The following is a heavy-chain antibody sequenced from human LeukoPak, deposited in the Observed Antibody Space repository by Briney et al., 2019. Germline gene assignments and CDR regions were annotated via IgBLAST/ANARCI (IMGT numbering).Heavy chain of an antibody. CDR2: IDGSGNSI. D-gene: IGHD2-21*01. CDR3: ARECLTCGGDSYDY. Sequence: PGGSLRLSCAASGSTFNIYEFNWVRQAPGKGLEWLSYIDGSGNSIYYADSVKGRFTISRDNAKSSLYLQMSSLRADDTAVYYCARECLTCGGDSYDYWGQGALVTVSS. V-gene: IGHV3-48*03. CDR1: GSTFNIYE. J-gene: IGHJ4*02.